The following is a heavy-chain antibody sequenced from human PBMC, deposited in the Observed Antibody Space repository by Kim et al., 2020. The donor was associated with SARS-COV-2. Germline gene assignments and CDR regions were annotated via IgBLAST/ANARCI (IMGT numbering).Heavy chain of an antibody. J-gene: IGHJ4*02. V-gene: IGHV1-46*01. D-gene: IGHD2-2*01. CDR2: T. Sequence: TSYAQKFQGRVTMTRDTSTSTVYMELSSLRSEDTAVYYCAREARQLPHYWGQGTLVTVSS. CDR3: AREARQLPHY.